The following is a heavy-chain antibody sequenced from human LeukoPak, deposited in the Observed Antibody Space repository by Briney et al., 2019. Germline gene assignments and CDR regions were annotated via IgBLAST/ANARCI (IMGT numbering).Heavy chain of an antibody. Sequence: ASVKVSCKASGYTSTSYAMNWVRQAPGQGLEWMGWINTNTGNPTYAQGFTGRFVFSLDTSVSTAYLQISSLKAEDTAVYYCARDCRNYYGSGSCWFDPWGQGTLVTVSS. CDR1: GYTSTSYA. CDR3: ARDCRNYYGSGSCWFDP. J-gene: IGHJ5*02. CDR2: INTNTGNP. D-gene: IGHD3-10*01. V-gene: IGHV7-4-1*02.